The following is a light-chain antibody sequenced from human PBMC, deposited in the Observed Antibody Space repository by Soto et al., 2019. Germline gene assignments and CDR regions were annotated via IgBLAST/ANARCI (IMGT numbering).Light chain of an antibody. CDR2: EVT. CDR3: QSYDSVLSASV. V-gene: IGLV2-14*01. J-gene: IGLJ2*01. CDR1: SGDIGSYNR. Sequence: QSALTQPASVSGSPGQSITISCTGTSGDIGSYNRVSWYQQHPGKAPKLIIYEVTDRPSGVSNRFSGSKSGNTASLTISGLQAEDEADYYCQSYDSVLSASVFGGGTKLTVL.